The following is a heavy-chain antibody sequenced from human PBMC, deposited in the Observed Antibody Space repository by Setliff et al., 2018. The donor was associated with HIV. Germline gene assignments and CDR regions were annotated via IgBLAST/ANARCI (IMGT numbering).Heavy chain of an antibody. D-gene: IGHD1-26*01. CDR3: VRDQLRWPERWDFDF. CDR1: GFMFSGHS. V-gene: IGHV3-48*01. CDR2: ISATGTTV. Sequence: GGSLRLSCAASGFMFSGHSFHWVRQAPGEGLEWLSYISATGTTVSYADSVRGRFIISRDSVKSELYLQMKSLRVEDTALYYCVRDQLRWPERWDFDFWGQGTLVTVSS. J-gene: IGHJ4*02.